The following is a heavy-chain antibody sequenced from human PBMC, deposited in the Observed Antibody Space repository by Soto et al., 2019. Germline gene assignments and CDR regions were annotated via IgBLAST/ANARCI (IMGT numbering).Heavy chain of an antibody. CDR3: ARGGDTSGSWPRY. CDR2: ISSSSSYI. D-gene: IGHD3-22*01. V-gene: IGHV3-21*01. CDR1: GFSFNSYS. J-gene: IGHJ4*02. Sequence: GGSLRLSCAASGFSFNSYSMNWVRQAPGKGLEWVSSISSSSSYIYYADSVRGRFTISRDTAQHSVYLQMNSLGVEDTAVYYCARGGDTSGSWPRYWGQGTLVTVSS.